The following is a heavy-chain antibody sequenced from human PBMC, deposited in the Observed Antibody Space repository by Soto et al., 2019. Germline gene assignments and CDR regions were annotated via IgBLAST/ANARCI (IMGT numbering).Heavy chain of an antibody. D-gene: IGHD2-2*02. J-gene: IGHJ6*02. CDR1: DECISSGGYY. V-gene: IGHV4-31*03. CDR2: IYYSGST. CDR3: ERGYRVLADILLGYYYLGMDV. Sequence: TPSLTCTVSDECISSGGYYWSWIRQHPGKGLDWIGYIYYSGSTYYNPSLKSRDTISVDTSKNQFSLKLSSVTVADTAVYYCERGYRVLADILLGYYYLGMDVCGQRTTGTVS.